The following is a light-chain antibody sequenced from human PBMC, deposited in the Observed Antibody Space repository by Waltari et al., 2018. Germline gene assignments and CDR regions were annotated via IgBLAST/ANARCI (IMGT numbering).Light chain of an antibody. J-gene: IGKJ3*01. CDR3: QQLNTYPLT. Sequence: IQLTQSPSSLSASVGDRVTIPCRASQGISSYLAWSPQKPGKAPKLLIYAASTLQSGVPSRFSGSGAGTGFTLTISSLQPEDFATYYCQQLNTYPLTFGPGTKVDIK. CDR1: QGISSY. V-gene: IGKV1-9*01. CDR2: AAS.